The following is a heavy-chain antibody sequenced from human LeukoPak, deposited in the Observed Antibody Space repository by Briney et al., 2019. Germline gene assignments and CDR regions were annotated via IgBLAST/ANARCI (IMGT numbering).Heavy chain of an antibody. CDR3: ARLSMVRARGRPLYYYGMDV. CDR1: GGSFSGYY. D-gene: IGHD3-10*01. V-gene: IGHV4-34*01. J-gene: IGHJ6*04. CDR2: INHSGST. Sequence: SETLSLPCAVYGGSFSGYYWRWIRQPPGKGLAWIGEINHSGSTNYNPSLKSRVTISVGTSKNQFSLKLSSVTAADTAVYYCARLSMVRARGRPLYYYGMDVWGKGTTVTVSS.